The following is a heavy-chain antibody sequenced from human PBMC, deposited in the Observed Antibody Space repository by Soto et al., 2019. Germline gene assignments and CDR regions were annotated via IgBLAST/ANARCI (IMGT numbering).Heavy chain of an antibody. CDR1: GYTFTSYD. D-gene: IGHD6-19*01. CDR3: ARVMRAYSSGWTSCFDP. V-gene: IGHV1-8*01. CDR2: MNPNNGNT. Sequence: GASVKVSCKASGYTFTSYDIIWLRQATGQGLEWMGWMNPNNGNTGYAQKFQGRVTMTRNTSISTAYMELTSLTSEDTAVYYCARVMRAYSSGWTSCFDPWGQGTLVTVSS. J-gene: IGHJ5*02.